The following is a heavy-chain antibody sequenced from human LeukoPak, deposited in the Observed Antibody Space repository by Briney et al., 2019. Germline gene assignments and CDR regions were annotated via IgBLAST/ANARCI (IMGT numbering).Heavy chain of an antibody. D-gene: IGHD6-6*01. Sequence: PGGSLRLSCAASGFIFSNYAMHWVRQAPGKGLEWVTFIRYDGSNKYNAESVKGRFTISRDNSKNTLYLQMNSLRAEDTAVYYCAKAIHSSSSGVVDYWGQGTLVTVSS. CDR1: GFIFSNYA. V-gene: IGHV3-30*02. CDR3: AKAIHSSSSGVVDY. CDR2: IRYDGSNK. J-gene: IGHJ4*02.